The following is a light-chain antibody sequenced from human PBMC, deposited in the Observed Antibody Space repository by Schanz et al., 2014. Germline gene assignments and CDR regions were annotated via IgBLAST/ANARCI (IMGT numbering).Light chain of an antibody. V-gene: IGLV2-14*01. Sequence: QSALTQPRSVSGSPGQSVTISCTGTSSDVGGYNYVSWYQQHPGKAPKLMIFDVTNRPSGVSNRFSGSKSGNTASLTISGLQSEDEADYYCSSYTRGTTLVVFGGGTKLTVL. CDR3: SSYTRGTTLVV. CDR1: SSDVGGYNY. CDR2: DVT. J-gene: IGLJ2*01.